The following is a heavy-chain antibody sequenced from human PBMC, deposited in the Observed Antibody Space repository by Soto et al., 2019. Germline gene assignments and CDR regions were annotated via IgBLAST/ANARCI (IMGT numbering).Heavy chain of an antibody. CDR3: ARDPLITMVRGVRFDY. V-gene: IGHV1-69*08. D-gene: IGHD3-10*01. J-gene: IGHJ4*02. CDR2: IIPILGLA. Sequence: QVQLVQSGAEVKKPGSSVKVSCKASGGTFSSYTISWVRQAPGQGLEWMGRIIPILGLANYAQKFQGRVTITADKSTSTAYMELSSLRSEDTAVYYCARDPLITMVRGVRFDYWGQGTLVTVSS. CDR1: GGTFSSYT.